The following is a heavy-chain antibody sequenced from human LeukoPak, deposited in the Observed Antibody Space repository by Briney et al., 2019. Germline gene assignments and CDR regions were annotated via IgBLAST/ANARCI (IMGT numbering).Heavy chain of an antibody. CDR2: IWYDGSDK. CDR3: ARPAVLGAYLRGAYYFDS. V-gene: IGHV3-33*01. Sequence: GGSLRLSCAASGFTFSNYGMHWVRQAPGKGLEWVAVIWYDGSDKYHADSVKGRFTISRDNSKNTLYLQMNSLRVEDTAVYYCARPAVLGAYLRGAYYFDSWGQGTLVTVSS. CDR1: GFTFSNYG. J-gene: IGHJ4*02. D-gene: IGHD3-16*01.